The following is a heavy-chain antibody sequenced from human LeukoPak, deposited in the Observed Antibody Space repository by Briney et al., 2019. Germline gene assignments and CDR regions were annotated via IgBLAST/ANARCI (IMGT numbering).Heavy chain of an antibody. CDR2: ISSNGGST. CDR1: GFTFSSYA. Sequence: PGGSLRLSCAASGFTFSSYAMHWVRQAPGKGLEYVSAISSNGGSTYYANSVKGRFTISRDNSKNTLYLQMGSLRAEDMAVYYCARQDGEDWFDPWGQGTLVTVSS. CDR3: ARQDGEDWFDP. V-gene: IGHV3-64*01. J-gene: IGHJ5*02. D-gene: IGHD3-10*01.